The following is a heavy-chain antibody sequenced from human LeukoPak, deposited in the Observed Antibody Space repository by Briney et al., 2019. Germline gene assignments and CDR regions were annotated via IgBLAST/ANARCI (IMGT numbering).Heavy chain of an antibody. Sequence: QSGGSLRLSCAASGFTFSSYMMNWVRQAPGKGLVWVSRISPTGSTTSYADSVKGRFTVSRDNAKNTLYLQVNNLRAEDTAVYYCARGPNSNWSGLDFWGQGTLLTVSS. D-gene: IGHD6-6*01. CDR2: ISPTGSTT. CDR1: GFTFSSYM. J-gene: IGHJ4*02. CDR3: ARGPNSNWSGLDF. V-gene: IGHV3-74*01.